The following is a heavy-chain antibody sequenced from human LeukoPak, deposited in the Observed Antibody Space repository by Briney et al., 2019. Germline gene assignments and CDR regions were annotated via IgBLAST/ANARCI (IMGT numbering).Heavy chain of an antibody. J-gene: IGHJ4*02. D-gene: IGHD2-15*01. V-gene: IGHV4-61*02. Sequence: SQTLSLTCTVSGGPISSGSYYWSWIRQPAGKGLEWIGRIYTSGSTNYNPSLKSRVTISVDTSKNQFSLKLSSVTAADTAVYYCARYTAAYCSGGSCYYPDYWGQGTLVTVSS. CDR1: GGPISSGSYY. CDR3: ARYTAAYCSGGSCYYPDY. CDR2: IYTSGST.